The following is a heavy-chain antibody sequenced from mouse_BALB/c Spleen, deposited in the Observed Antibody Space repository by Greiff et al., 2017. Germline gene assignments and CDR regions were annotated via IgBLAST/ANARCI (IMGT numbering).Heavy chain of an antibody. CDR1: GFTFSSYG. CDR2: ISSGGSYT. D-gene: IGHD2-3*01. CDR3: ARTDDYDAMDY. J-gene: IGHJ4*01. Sequence: EVQRVESGGDLVKPGGSLKLSCAASGFTFSSYGMSWVRQTPDKRLEWVATISSGGSYTYYPASVKGRFTISRDNAKNTLYLQMSSLKSEDTAMYYCARTDDYDAMDYWGQGTSVTVSA. V-gene: IGHV5-6*01.